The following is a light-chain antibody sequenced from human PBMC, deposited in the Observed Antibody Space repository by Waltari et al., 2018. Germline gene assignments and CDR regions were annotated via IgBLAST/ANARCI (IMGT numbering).Light chain of an antibody. CDR2: GNT. J-gene: IGLJ2*01. CDR3: QACDNSLGGSVV. Sequence: SVLTQPPSVSGATGQRVTISCTGSNSNIGAGYELHWYQQLPGTAPKLLIYGNTNRASGVPNRFSGSKSGTSASLAINGLQAEDEADYYCQACDNSLGGSVVFGGGTKLTVL. V-gene: IGLV1-40*01. CDR1: NSNIGAGYE.